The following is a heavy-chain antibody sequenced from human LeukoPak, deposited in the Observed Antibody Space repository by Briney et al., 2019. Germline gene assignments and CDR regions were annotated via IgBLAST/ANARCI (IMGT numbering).Heavy chain of an antibody. Sequence: PSETLSLTCSVSVGSISSHYWSWIRQPPGKALEWIWYFYYSGSTHYNPPLKSRVTISVVTSRNQFYLKLSSVTAADAGVYYCLHAGWYNWFDPWGQGALVTVSS. V-gene: IGHV4-59*11. CDR3: LHAGWYNWFDP. CDR1: VGSISSHY. D-gene: IGHD4-11*01. CDR2: FYYSGST. J-gene: IGHJ5*02.